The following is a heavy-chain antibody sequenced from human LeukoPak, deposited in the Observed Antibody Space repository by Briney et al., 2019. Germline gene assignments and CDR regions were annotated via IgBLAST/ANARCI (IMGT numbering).Heavy chain of an antibody. CDR1: GGSFSGYY. D-gene: IGHD3-16*02. V-gene: IGHV4-34*01. J-gene: IGHJ3*02. CDR3: ARGGYDYVWGSYRYAFDI. Sequence: SETLSLTCAVSGGSFSGYYWSWIGRPPGKRLERLGEINHSGSTNYNPSLKSRVTISVDTSKNQFSLKLSSVTAADTAVYYCARGGYDYVWGSYRYAFDIWGQGTMVTVSS. CDR2: INHSGST.